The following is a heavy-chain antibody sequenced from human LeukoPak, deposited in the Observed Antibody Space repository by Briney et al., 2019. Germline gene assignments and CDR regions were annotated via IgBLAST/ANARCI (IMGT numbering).Heavy chain of an antibody. Sequence: SETLSLTCAVYGGSFSGYYWSWIRQPPGKGLEWVGEINHSGSTNYNQSLKRRVRLSVNTSKNQFSLKLRSSTAADTAVFYYXXXXXXYVSSSVYYHPNDYWGQGTLVTVS. CDR3: XXXXXXYVSSSVYYHPNDY. J-gene: IGHJ4*02. D-gene: IGHD3-3*01. V-gene: IGHV4-34*01. CDR2: INHSGST. CDR1: GGSFSGYY.